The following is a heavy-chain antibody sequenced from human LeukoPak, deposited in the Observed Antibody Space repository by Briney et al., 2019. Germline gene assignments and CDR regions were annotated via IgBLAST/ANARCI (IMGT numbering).Heavy chain of an antibody. CDR1: GGSISSSSYY. D-gene: IGHD6-13*01. Sequence: PSETLSLTCTVSGGSISSSSYYWGWIRQPPGKGLEWIGSIYYSGSTYYNPSLKSRVTISVDTSKNQFSLKLSSVTAADTAVYYCARDMWGAAAGTSGIYIWGQGTMVTVSS. CDR2: IYYSGST. V-gene: IGHV4-39*02. J-gene: IGHJ3*02. CDR3: ARDMWGAAAGTSGIYI.